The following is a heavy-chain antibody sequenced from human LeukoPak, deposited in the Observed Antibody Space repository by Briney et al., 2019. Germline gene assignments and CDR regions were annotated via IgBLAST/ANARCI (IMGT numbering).Heavy chain of an antibody. CDR2: IYTSGST. J-gene: IGHJ5*02. CDR1: GGSISSYY. CDR3: ARMYYYGSGNNWFDP. V-gene: IGHV4-4*07. D-gene: IGHD3-10*01. Sequence: SETLSLTCTVSGGSISSYYWSWIRQPAGKGLEWIGRIYTSGSTNYNPSLKSRVTMSVDTSKNQFSLKLSSVTAADTAVYYCARMYYYGSGNNWFDPWGQGTLVTVSS.